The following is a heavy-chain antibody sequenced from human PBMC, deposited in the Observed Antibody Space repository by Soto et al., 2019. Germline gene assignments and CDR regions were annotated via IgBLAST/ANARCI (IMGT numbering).Heavy chain of an antibody. CDR1: GYNFSIYW. V-gene: IGHV5-51*01. CDR3: ARLDPNNSGSYGFDY. J-gene: IGHJ4*02. Sequence: EVQLVQSGAEVKKPGESLKISCKGSGYNFSIYWIGWVRQMPGKGLESMGIIYPGDSDTRYSPSFQGQVTISADKSISTAYVQWSSLKASDTAMYYCARLDPNNSGSYGFDYWGQGTVVTISS. CDR2: IYPGDSDT. D-gene: IGHD6-19*01.